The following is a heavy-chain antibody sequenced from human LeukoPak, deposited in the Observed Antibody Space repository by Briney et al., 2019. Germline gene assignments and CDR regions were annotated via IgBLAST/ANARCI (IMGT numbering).Heavy chain of an antibody. V-gene: IGHV1-2*02. Sequence: ASVKVSCKASGYTFKGYYMHWVRQAPGQGLEWMGWINPNSGGTNFAQKFQGRVTMTRDTSISTAYMELSSLTSDDTAVHYCARVNVYLSKYYFDYWGQGTLVTVSS. CDR1: GYTFKGYY. CDR3: ARVNVYLSKYYFDY. D-gene: IGHD2/OR15-2a*01. J-gene: IGHJ4*02. CDR2: INPNSGGT.